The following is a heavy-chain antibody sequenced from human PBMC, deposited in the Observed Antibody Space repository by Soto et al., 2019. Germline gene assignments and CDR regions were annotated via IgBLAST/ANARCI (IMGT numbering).Heavy chain of an antibody. CDR3: ARDPGVTDDAFDI. Sequence: GGSLRLSCAASGFTFSSYWMSWVRQAPGKGLEWVANIKQDGSEKYYVDSVKGRFTISRDNAKNSLYLQMNSRRAEDTAVYYCARDPGVTDDAFDIWGQGTMVTVSS. V-gene: IGHV3-7*01. CDR1: GFTFSSYW. D-gene: IGHD2-8*01. J-gene: IGHJ3*02. CDR2: IKQDGSEK.